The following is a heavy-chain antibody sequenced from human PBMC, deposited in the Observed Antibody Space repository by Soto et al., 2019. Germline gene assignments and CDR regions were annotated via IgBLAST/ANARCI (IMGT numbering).Heavy chain of an antibody. CDR2: IFYRGNT. D-gene: IGHD5-12*01. J-gene: IGHJ6*03. V-gene: IGHV4-39*01. CDR1: GGSFSSTNSY. CDR3: ARHRYVAYYYYMDV. Sequence: QLQLHESGPGLVKPSETLSLTCTVSGGSFSSTNSYWGWIRQPPGKGLEWIGSIFYRGNTYYNPSLKSRVTVSVDTSRNQFSLKLSSVTAADTAVYYCARHRYVAYYYYMDVWGKGTTVPVSS.